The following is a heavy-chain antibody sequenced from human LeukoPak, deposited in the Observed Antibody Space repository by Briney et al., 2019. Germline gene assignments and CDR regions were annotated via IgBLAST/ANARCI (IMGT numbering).Heavy chain of an antibody. J-gene: IGHJ4*02. CDR2: IYYSGST. CDR3: ARDGSRDSSGSIIGFDY. CDR1: GDSISSYY. V-gene: IGHV4-59*01. Sequence: SETLSLTCTVSGDSISSYYWSWIRQPPGKGLEWIGYIYYSGSTNYNPSLKSRVTISVDTSKNQFSLKLSSMTAADTAVYYCARDGSRDSSGSIIGFDYWGQGTLVTVSS. D-gene: IGHD3-22*01.